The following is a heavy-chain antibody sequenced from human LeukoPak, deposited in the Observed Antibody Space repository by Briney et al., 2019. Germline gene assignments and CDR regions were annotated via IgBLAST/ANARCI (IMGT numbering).Heavy chain of an antibody. CDR2: VSHSGST. J-gene: IGHJ2*01. D-gene: IGHD3-16*01. CDR3: ARGQGAARYFDL. Sequence: SETLSLTCAVYVGSFSGYHWNWIRQPPGKGLEWIGEVSHSGSTNYTPSLKSRVTISVDTSKSQFSLKLSSMTAADTAVYFCARGQGAARYFDLWGRGTLVTVSS. V-gene: IGHV4-34*01. CDR1: VGSFSGYH.